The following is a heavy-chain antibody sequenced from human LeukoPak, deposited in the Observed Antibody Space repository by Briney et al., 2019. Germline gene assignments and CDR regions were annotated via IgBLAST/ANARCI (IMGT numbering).Heavy chain of an antibody. CDR2: ISSSSGYT. V-gene: IGHV3-11*06. CDR1: GFTFNDYY. D-gene: IGHD2-15*01. J-gene: IGHJ4*02. CDR3: ARGARVVAATYPDY. Sequence: PAVSLSLSCAASGFTFNDYYMSWIRQAPGKGLKGVSYISSSSGYTNCADSVKGRFTISRDNAKNSMYLQMNSLRAEDTAVYYCARGARVVAATYPDYWGQGTLVTVSS.